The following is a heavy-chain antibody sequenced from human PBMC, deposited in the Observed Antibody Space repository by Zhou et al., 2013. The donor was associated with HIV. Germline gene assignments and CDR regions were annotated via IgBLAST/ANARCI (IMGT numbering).Heavy chain of an antibody. CDR2: SDVQFGAV. CDR3: AIDRVLQQRLENTLAI. D-gene: IGHD4-4*01. Sequence: QVELVQSGAEVKKPGASLRVSCKVSGYTLSALSIHWVRQAPGKGLEWMGRSDVQFGAVVYAHNFTGRGLMTADTTSDTAYFEATSLKPDDTAMYYCAIDRVLQQRLENTLAIWGQGTLVSVSS. J-gene: IGHJ3*02. CDR1: GYTLSALS. V-gene: IGHV1-24*01.